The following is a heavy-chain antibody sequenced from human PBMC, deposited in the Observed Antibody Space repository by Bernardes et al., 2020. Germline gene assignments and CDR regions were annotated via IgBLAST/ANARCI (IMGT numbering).Heavy chain of an antibody. D-gene: IGHD2-2*01. CDR2: ISSSGATI. CDR3: AGTPNGGYVVGWFDP. Sequence: GGSLRLSCAASGLTFSDYYVSWIRQGPGKGLEWVSYISSSGATIHYADSVKGRFTISRDDAKKSVYLQMNSLRAEDTAVYYCAGTPNGGYVVGWFDPWGQGTLVTVSS. V-gene: IGHV3-11*01. J-gene: IGHJ5*02. CDR1: GLTFSDYY.